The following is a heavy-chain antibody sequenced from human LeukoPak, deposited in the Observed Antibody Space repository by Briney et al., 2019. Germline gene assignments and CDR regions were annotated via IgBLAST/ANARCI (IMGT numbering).Heavy chain of an antibody. CDR3: ATIVQGAFEI. CDR2: IDPDGSST. V-gene: IGHV3-74*03. CDR1: GFTFSIHW. Sequence: GGSLRLSCAASGFTFSIHWMVGVRRAPGKGLLWVSRIDPDGSSTTYADSVKGRFTNSRDNARSTLYLQMNSLRAEDTAVYYCATIVQGAFEIWGLGTMVTVSS. D-gene: IGHD5-24*01. J-gene: IGHJ3*02.